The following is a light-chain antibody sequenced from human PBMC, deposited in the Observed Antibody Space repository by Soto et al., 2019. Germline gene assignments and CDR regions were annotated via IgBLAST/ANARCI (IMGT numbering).Light chain of an antibody. V-gene: IGLV2-11*01. J-gene: IGLJ1*01. CDR2: NVN. CDR3: CSYAGITTFFV. CDR1: SSDVGSYDY. Sequence: QSVLIQPPSVSGSPGQSVTISCTGTSSDVGSYDYVSWYQQHPGTVPKPMIYNVNTQPSGVPDRFSGSKSGNTASMTISGLQAEDEADYYCCSYAGITTFFVFGTGTKVTVL.